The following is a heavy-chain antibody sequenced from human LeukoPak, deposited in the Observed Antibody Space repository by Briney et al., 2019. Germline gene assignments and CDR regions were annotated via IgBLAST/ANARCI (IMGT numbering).Heavy chain of an antibody. Sequence: GGSLRLSCAASGFTFSGSALHWVRQASGEGLEWVGRIRSTANGYATAYAESVKGRFTISRDDSKNTAYLQMDSLKTEDTAVYYCTGNTHHLAGYYTPYDYYYMDVWGKGTTVTISS. J-gene: IGHJ6*03. V-gene: IGHV3-73*01. CDR1: GFTFSGSA. CDR2: IRSTANGYAT. CDR3: TGNTHHLAGYYTPYDYYYMDV. D-gene: IGHD3-9*01.